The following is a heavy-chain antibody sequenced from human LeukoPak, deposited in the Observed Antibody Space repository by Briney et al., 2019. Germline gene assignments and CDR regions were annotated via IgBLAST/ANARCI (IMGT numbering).Heavy chain of an antibody. V-gene: IGHV4-61*02. D-gene: IGHD3-10*01. CDR2: IYTSGST. CDR1: GGSISSGSYY. CDR3: ARDHSLFRGVIGFDY. J-gene: IGHJ4*02. Sequence: SETLSLTCTVSGGSISSGSYYWSWIRQLAGKGLEWIGRIYTSGSTNYNPSLKSRVTISVDTSKNQFSLKLSSVTAADTAVYYCARDHSLFRGVIGFDYWGQGTLVTVSS.